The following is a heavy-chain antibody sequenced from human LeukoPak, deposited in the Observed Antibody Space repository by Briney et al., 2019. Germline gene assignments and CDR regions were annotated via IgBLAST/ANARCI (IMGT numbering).Heavy chain of an antibody. CDR2: ISGSGGST. CDR3: AKGYGGSWYFDS. J-gene: IGHJ4*02. D-gene: IGHD6-13*01. V-gene: IGHV3-23*01. CDR1: GFTFSSYA. Sequence: GGSLRLSCAASGFTFSSYAMSWVRQAPGKGLEWVSTISGSGGSTYYADSVKGRFTISRDNSKNMLFLQMNSLRVEDTAVYYCAKGYGGSWYFDSWGQGTLVTVSS.